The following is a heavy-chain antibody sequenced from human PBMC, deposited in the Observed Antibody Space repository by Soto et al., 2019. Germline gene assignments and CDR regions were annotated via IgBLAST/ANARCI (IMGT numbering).Heavy chain of an antibody. CDR3: AKGYCSGGSRYVHYYFDY. J-gene: IGHJ4*02. CDR2: ISWNSGSI. V-gene: IGHV3-9*01. CDR1: GFTFDDYA. Sequence: EVQLVESGGGLVQPGRSLRLSCAASGFTFDDYAMHWVRQAPGKGLEWVSGISWNSGSIGYADSVKGRFTISRDNAKNSLYLQMNSLRAEDTALYYCAKGYCSGGSRYVHYYFDYWGQGTLVTVSS. D-gene: IGHD2-15*01.